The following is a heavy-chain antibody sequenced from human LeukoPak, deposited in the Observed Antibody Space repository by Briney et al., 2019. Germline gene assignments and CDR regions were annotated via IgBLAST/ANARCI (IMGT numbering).Heavy chain of an antibody. CDR2: ISGSGGST. CDR3: AKSVSCYDSSFDY. D-gene: IGHD5-12*01. J-gene: IGHJ4*02. Sequence: GGSLRLSCAASGFAFSSYAMSWVRQAPGKGLEWVSAISGSGGSTYYADSVKGRFTISRDNSKNTLYLQMNSLRAEDTAVYYCAKSVSCYDSSFDYWGQGTLVTVSS. V-gene: IGHV3-23*01. CDR1: GFAFSSYA.